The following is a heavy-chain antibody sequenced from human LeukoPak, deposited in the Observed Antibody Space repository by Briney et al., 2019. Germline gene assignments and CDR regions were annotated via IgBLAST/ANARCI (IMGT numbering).Heavy chain of an antibody. CDR2: IYSSGST. CDR1: GGSISSDNYY. Sequence: PSQTLSLTCTVSGGSISSDNYYWSWIRQPAGEGLEWIGRIYSSGSTNYNPSFKSRVTISADTSKNQFSLKLSSVTAADTAVYFCARDPFFSDHYDAFDIWGQGTMVTVSS. CDR3: ARDPFFSDHYDAFDI. J-gene: IGHJ3*02. V-gene: IGHV4-61*02. D-gene: IGHD3-10*01.